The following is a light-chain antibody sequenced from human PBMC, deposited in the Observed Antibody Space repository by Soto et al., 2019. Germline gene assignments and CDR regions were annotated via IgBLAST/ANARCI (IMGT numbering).Light chain of an antibody. CDR1: QAINNY. CDR2: AAS. V-gene: IGKV1-8*01. J-gene: IGKJ1*01. CDR3: QQYYDYPRT. Sequence: IRMTQSPSSLSAPTGDRVTITCRASQAINNYLVWFQQKPGKAPKVLIYAASTLQTGVPSRFSGSGSGTDFILTINWLESEDFATYYCQQYYDYPRTFGQGTKVDIK.